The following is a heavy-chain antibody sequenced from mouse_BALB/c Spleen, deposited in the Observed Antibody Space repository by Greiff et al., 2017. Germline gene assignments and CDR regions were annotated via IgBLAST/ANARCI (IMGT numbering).Heavy chain of an antibody. D-gene: IGHD1-1*01. CDR3: ARSITTVVATDFDV. Sequence: EVHLVESGGGLVQPGGSLKLSCAASGFTFSSYGMSWVRQTPDKRLELVATINSNGGSTYYPDSVKGRFTISRDNAKNTLYLQMSSLKSEDTAMYYCARSITTVVATDFDVWGAGTTVTVSS. CDR1: GFTFSSYG. CDR2: INSNGGST. V-gene: IGHV5-6-3*01. J-gene: IGHJ1*01.